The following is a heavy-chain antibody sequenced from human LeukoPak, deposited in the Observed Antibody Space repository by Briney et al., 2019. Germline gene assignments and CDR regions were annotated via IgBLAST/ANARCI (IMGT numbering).Heavy chain of an antibody. Sequence: ASVKVSCKASGYTFTGYYMHWVRQAPGEGPEWMGWISGSTGDTNYAQKFQGRVTMTADTSSSTAYMELRSLRSEDTAVYYCAREKGDYWGQGTLVTVSS. J-gene: IGHJ4*02. V-gene: IGHV1-18*04. CDR1: GYTFTGYY. CDR3: AREKGDY. CDR2: ISGSTGDT.